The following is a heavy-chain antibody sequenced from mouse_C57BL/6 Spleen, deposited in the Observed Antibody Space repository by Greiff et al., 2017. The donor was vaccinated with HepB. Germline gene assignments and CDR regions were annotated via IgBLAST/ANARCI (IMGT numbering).Heavy chain of an antibody. CDR1: GYTFTDYY. V-gene: IGHV1-76*01. J-gene: IGHJ4*01. CDR3: ARNDGYYETMDY. Sequence: QVQLQQSGAELVRPGASVKLSCKASGYTFTDYYINWVKQRPGQGLEWIARIYPGSGNTYYNEKFKGKATLTAEKSSSTAYMQLSSLTSEDSAVYFCARNDGYYETMDYWGQGTSVTVSS. D-gene: IGHD2-3*01. CDR2: IYPGSGNT.